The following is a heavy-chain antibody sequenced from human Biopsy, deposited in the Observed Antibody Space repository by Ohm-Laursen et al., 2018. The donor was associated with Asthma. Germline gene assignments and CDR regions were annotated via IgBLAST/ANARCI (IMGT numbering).Heavy chain of an antibody. V-gene: IGHV1-69*01. Sequence: SSVKVSCKAPGGTFSNFAISWVRQAPGQGLEWLGGVMTVFGTTNYAQKFQGRVTITGDESTSTAYMEVTSLRSEDMVIYYCARCQVGYSSGWSLLLKKIYYSGMDVWGQGTAVTVSS. CDR3: ARCQVGYSSGWSLLLKKIYYSGMDV. CDR2: VMTVFGTT. D-gene: IGHD6-19*01. CDR1: GGTFSNFA. J-gene: IGHJ6*02.